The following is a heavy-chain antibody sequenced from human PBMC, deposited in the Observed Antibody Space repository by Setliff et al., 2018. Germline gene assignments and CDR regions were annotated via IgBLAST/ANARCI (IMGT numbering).Heavy chain of an antibody. V-gene: IGHV4-34*01. CDR1: GGSFSGYY. CDR2: INHSGST. CDR3: ARGYCSGGRCYGTAWAY. Sequence: PSETLSLTCAVYGGSFSGYYWSWIRQPPGKGLEWIGEINHSGSTNYNPSLKSRVTISVDTSKNQFSLKLNSVTAADTAVYYCARGYCSGGRCYGTAWAYWGQGTLVTVSS. D-gene: IGHD2-15*01. J-gene: IGHJ4*02.